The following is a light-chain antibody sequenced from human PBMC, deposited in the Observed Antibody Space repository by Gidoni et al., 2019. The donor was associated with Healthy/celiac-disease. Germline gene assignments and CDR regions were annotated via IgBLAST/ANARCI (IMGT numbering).Light chain of an antibody. CDR3: QQYGSSPFX. Sequence: EIVLTQSPGTLSLSPGERATLSCRASQSVSSSYLAWYQQKPGQAPRLFIYGASSRATGIPDRFSGSGSGTDFTLTISRLEPEDFAVYYCQQYGSSPFXXXPGTKVDIK. CDR2: GAS. V-gene: IGKV3-20*01. CDR1: QSVSSSY. J-gene: IGKJ3*01.